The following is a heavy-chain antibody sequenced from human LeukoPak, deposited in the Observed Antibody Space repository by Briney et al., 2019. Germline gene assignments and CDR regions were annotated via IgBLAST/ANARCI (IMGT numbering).Heavy chain of an antibody. J-gene: IGHJ4*02. D-gene: IGHD3-10*01. CDR1: GFTLSTYS. CDR2: ISSGSTYI. CDR3: ARAGDFDY. V-gene: IGHV3-21*01. Sequence: GGSLRLSCAASGFTLSTYSMNWVRQAPGKGLEWVSSISSGSTYIYYADSVKGRFTISRDNAKNSLYLQMNSLRAEDTAVYYCARAGDFDYWGQGTLVTVSS.